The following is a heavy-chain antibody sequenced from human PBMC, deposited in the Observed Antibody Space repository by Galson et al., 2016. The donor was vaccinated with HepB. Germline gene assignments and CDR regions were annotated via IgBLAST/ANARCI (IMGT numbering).Heavy chain of an antibody. CDR3: ARGGGPLGTAMVVDHFDY. CDR1: GDSVSSNVAT. CDR2: TYYRSKWYN. D-gene: IGHD5-18*01. J-gene: IGHJ4*02. Sequence: CAISGDSVSSNVATWHWIRQSPSRGLEWLGRTYYRSKWYNDYAVSVKSRITINPDTSKNQFSLHLNSVTPEDTAVYYCARGGGPLGTAMVVDHFDYWGQGTLVTVSP. V-gene: IGHV6-1*01.